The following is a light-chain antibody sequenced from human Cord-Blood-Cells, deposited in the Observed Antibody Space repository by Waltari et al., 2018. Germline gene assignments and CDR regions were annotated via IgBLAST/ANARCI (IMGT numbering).Light chain of an antibody. V-gene: IGLV2-14*03. J-gene: IGLJ1*01. CDR3: SSYTSSSTPYV. CDR1: SSDAGGYNY. CDR2: DVS. Sequence: QSALTQPASVSGSPGQSITISCPATSSDAGGYNYVSWYQPHPGKAPKLIVYDVSNRPSGVSNRFSGSKSGNTASLTISGLQAEDEADYYCSSYTSSSTPYVFGTGTKVTVL.